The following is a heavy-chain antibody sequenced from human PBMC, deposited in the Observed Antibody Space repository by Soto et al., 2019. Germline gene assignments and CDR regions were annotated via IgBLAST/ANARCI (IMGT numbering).Heavy chain of an antibody. CDR1: GYRFNSYG. CDR2: ISAYNGNT. CDR3: ARRLYYYDSSGYSFGMDV. V-gene: IGHV1-18*01. J-gene: IGHJ6*02. Sequence: ASVNVSCNAPGYRFNSYGMSWVRQAPGQGLEWMGWISAYNGNTNYAQKLQGRVTMTTDTSTSTAYMELRSLRSDDTAVYYCARRLYYYDSSGYSFGMDVWVQGTTVTVSS. D-gene: IGHD3-22*01.